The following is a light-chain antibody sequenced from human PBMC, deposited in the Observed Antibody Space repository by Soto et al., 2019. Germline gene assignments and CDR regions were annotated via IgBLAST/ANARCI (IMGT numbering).Light chain of an antibody. J-gene: IGLJ2*01. V-gene: IGLV2-11*01. CDR1: SSDVGGYNY. Sequence: QSVLTQPRSVSGSPGQSVTISCTGTSSDVGGYNYVSWYQQHPGKAPKLMIYDVSKRPSGVPDRFSGSKSGNTASLTISGLQAEDEADYYCCSYAGSYTSGVCGGGTKLTVL. CDR3: CSYAGSYTSGV. CDR2: DVS.